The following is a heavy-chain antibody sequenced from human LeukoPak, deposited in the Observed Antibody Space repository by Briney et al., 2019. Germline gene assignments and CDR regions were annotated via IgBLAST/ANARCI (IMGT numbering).Heavy chain of an antibody. CDR1: GGPINSPGYY. CDR3: VCGSHPPRGWFDP. D-gene: IGHD2-21*01. CDR2: IYSGGSI. V-gene: IGHV4-39*07. Sequence: SETLSLTCTVSGGPINSPGYYWAWIRQPPGNGLEWIGTIYSGGSIDYNPSLKNRLNISRDTSKNHFSLQLKSVTDADTAVYYCVCGSHPPRGWFDPWGQGTLVTVSS. J-gene: IGHJ5*02.